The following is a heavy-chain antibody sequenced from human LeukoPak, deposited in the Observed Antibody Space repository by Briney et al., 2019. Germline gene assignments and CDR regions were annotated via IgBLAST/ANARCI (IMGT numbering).Heavy chain of an antibody. CDR2: IYHSGST. Sequence: SETLSLTCTVSGYSISSGYYWGWIRQPPGKGLEWIGSIYHSGSTYYNPSLKSRVTISVDTSKNQFSLKLSSVTAADTAVYYCARVYSYGKSSDYWGQGTLVTVSS. D-gene: IGHD5-18*01. V-gene: IGHV4-38-2*02. CDR1: GYSISSGYY. CDR3: ARVYSYGKSSDY. J-gene: IGHJ4*02.